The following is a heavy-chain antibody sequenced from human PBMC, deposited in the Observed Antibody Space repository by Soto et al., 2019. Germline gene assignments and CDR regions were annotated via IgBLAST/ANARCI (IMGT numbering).Heavy chain of an antibody. CDR2: IYWNDDK. J-gene: IGHJ4*02. CDR1: GFSLSTSGVG. CDR3: ANRLLLRSQQIVPS. D-gene: IGHD6-13*01. Sequence: SGPTLVNPTQTLTLTCTFSGFSLSTSGVGVGWIRQPPGKALEWLALIYWNDDKRYSPSLKSRLTITKDTSKNQVVLTMTNMDPVDTATYYCANRLLLRSQQIVPSWGQGTLVTVSS. V-gene: IGHV2-5*01.